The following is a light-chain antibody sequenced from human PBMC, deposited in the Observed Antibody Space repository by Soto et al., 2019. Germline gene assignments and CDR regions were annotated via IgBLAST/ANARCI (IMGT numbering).Light chain of an antibody. CDR2: GAS. CDR3: QQYGSGPCT. Sequence: EIVLTQSPGTLSLSPGESATLSCRASQRGSSSYLAWYQQKPGQAPRLLIYGASSRATGIPDRFSGSGSGTDFTLTITRREPEDYSVFSCQQYGSGPCTFGHGTKVE. CDR1: QRGSSSY. V-gene: IGKV3-20*01. J-gene: IGKJ1*01.